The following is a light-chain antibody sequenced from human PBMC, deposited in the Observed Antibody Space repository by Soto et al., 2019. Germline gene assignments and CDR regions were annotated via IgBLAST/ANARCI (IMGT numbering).Light chain of an antibody. Sequence: QSVLTQPPSASGSPGQSVTISCTGTSSDVGGYNYVSWYQQHPGKAPKLMIYEVSNRPSGVSNRFSGSKSGNTASLTISGLQAEDEADYYCSSYIGSSTLFGGGTKLTVL. J-gene: IGLJ2*01. V-gene: IGLV2-14*01. CDR1: SSDVGGYNY. CDR2: EVS. CDR3: SSYIGSSTL.